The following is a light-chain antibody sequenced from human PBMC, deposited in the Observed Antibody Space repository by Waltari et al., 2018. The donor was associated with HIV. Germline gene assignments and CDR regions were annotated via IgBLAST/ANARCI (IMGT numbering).Light chain of an antibody. CDR3: GSYTSSSTLV. V-gene: IGLV2-14*01. J-gene: IGLJ1*01. CDR1: SSDVGGYNY. Sequence: QSALAQPASVSGSPGQSITISCTGTSSDVGGYNYVSWYQQYARTAPKLMIYDVSNRPAGVFNRFSASTSGNTAPLTFSGRQTEDEADYYCGSYTSSSTLVFGTGTKVTVL. CDR2: DVS.